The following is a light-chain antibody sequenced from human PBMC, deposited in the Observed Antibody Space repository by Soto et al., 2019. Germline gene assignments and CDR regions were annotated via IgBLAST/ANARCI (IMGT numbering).Light chain of an antibody. CDR1: QSVLYSSNNKNY. Sequence: DIVMTQSPDSLAVSLGERATINCKSSQSVLYSSNNKNYLAWYQQKPGQPPKLLIYWASTRESGVPDRFSGSGSGTDFTLTISSLQAEDVAVYYCQQYYSTPITF. CDR2: WAS. V-gene: IGKV4-1*01. CDR3: QQYYSTPIT. J-gene: IGKJ5*01.